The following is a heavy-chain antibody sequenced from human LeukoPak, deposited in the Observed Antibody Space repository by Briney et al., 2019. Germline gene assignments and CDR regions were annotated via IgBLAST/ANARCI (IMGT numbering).Heavy chain of an antibody. D-gene: IGHD2-15*01. CDR1: GFAFSSYN. J-gene: IGHJ4*02. CDR3: AEDRGYLDY. V-gene: IGHV3-21*01. Sequence: GGSLRLSCAASGFAFSSYNMNWVRQAPGKGLEWVSSITSGSSYIYYADSVKGRFTISRDNSKNTLYLQMNSLRAEDTAVYYCAEDRGYLDYWGQGTLVTVSS. CDR2: ITSGSSYI.